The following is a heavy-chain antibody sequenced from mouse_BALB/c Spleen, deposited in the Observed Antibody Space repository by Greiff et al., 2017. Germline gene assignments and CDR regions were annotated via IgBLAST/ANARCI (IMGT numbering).Heavy chain of an antibody. CDR1: GISITTGNYR. Sequence: EVQLQESGPGLVKPSQTVSLTCTVTGISITTGNYRWSWIRQFPGNKLEWIGYIYYSGTITYNPSLTSRTTITRDTSKNQFFLEMNSLTAEDTATYYCARDGYYVGYFDYWGQGTTLTVSS. J-gene: IGHJ2*01. V-gene: IGHV3-5*02. CDR3: ARDGYYVGYFDY. D-gene: IGHD2-3*01. CDR2: IYYSGTI.